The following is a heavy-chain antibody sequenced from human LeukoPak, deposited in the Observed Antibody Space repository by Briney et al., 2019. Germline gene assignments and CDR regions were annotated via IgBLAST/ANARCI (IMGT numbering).Heavy chain of an antibody. V-gene: IGHV3-48*04. CDR3: ARRLRRNYFDY. D-gene: IGHD4-17*01. CDR1: GFTFSPYS. J-gene: IGHJ4*02. CDR2: ISGDSNNI. Sequence: PGGSLRLSCAASGFTFSPYSMNWVRQGPGKGLEWIAYISGDSNNIYYADSVKGRFTISRDNAKNSVYLHMNRLRAEDTAVYYCARRLRRNYFDYWGQGTLVTVSS.